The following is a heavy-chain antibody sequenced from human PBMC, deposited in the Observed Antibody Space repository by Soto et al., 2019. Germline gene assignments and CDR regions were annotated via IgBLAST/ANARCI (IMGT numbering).Heavy chain of an antibody. J-gene: IGHJ4*02. D-gene: IGHD3-9*01. CDR1: GFTFSSYA. V-gene: IGHV3-23*01. CDR2: ISGSGGST. CDR3: AKAPIPYYDILTGSYFDY. Sequence: GGSLRLSCAASGFTFSSYAMSWVRQAPGKGLEWVSAISGSGGSTYYADSVKGRFTISRDNSKNTLYLQMNSLRAEDTAVYYCAKAPIPYYDILTGSYFDYWGQGTLVTVSS.